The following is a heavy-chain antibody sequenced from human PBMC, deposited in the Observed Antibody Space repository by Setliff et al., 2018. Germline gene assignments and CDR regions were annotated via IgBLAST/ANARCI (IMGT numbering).Heavy chain of an antibody. D-gene: IGHD1-26*01. CDR2: IFPGNSAT. Sequence: PGESLKISCKTSGYTFTDYWIGWVRQMPGKGLEWMGIIFPGNSATKYSPSFQGQVTISADKSISTAYLQWSSLKASDTAMYYCASSSGSSSNDAFDIWGQGTTVTVSS. J-gene: IGHJ3*02. CDR3: ASSSGSSSNDAFDI. CDR1: GYTFTDYW. V-gene: IGHV5-51*01.